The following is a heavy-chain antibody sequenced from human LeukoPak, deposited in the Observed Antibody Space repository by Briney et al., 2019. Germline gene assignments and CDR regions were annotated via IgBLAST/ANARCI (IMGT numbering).Heavy chain of an antibody. CDR3: ASSSGWYGDAFDN. D-gene: IGHD6-19*01. Sequence: PGGSLRLSCAASGFTVSSNYMSWVRQAPGKRLEWVSVIYSGGSTYYADSVKGRFTISRHNSKNTLYLQMNSLRAEDTAVYYCASSSGWYGDAFDNWGQGTMVTVSS. J-gene: IGHJ3*02. CDR2: IYSGGST. V-gene: IGHV3-53*04. CDR1: GFTVSSNY.